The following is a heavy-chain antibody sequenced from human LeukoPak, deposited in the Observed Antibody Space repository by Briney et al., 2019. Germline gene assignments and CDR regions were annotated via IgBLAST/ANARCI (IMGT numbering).Heavy chain of an antibody. CDR2: ITWNSGNI. J-gene: IGHJ4*02. D-gene: IGHD3-16*01. CDR3: ATNGGGKSGSGNFDY. Sequence: GGSLRLSCTASGLIFHDYVMHWVRQAPGKGLEWVSGITWNSGNIGYADSVKGRFTISRDNAKNSLYLQMNSLRAEDTALYYCATNGGGKSGSGNFDYWGQGTLVTASS. V-gene: IGHV3-9*01. CDR1: GLIFHDYV.